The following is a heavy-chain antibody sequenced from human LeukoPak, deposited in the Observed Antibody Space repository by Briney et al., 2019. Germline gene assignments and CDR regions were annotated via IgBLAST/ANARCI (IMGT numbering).Heavy chain of an antibody. CDR1: GFNFASHW. CDR2: ISGSGGFT. J-gene: IGHJ4*02. CDR3: AKYVSGTYYYFDY. Sequence: GGSLRLSCAASGFNFASHWMHWVRQTPGKGLEWVSAISGSGGFTYYADSVKGRFTISRDNSKNTLDLQMNSLRAEDTALYYCAKYVSGTYYYFDYWGQGTLVTVSS. V-gene: IGHV3-23*01. D-gene: IGHD3-16*01.